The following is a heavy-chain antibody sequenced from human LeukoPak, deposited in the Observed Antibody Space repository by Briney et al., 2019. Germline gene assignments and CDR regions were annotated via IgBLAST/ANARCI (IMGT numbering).Heavy chain of an antibody. V-gene: IGHV1-2*02. CDR2: INPNSGGT. Sequence: GASVKVSCKASGHTFTCYYMHWVRQAPGQGREWMGWINPNSGGTNYAQKFQGRVTMTRDTSISTAYMELSRLRSDDTAVYYCARDRGYYYDSSGYYYFDYWGQGTLVTVSS. D-gene: IGHD3-22*01. CDR3: ARDRGYYYDSSGYYYFDY. J-gene: IGHJ4*02. CDR1: GHTFTCYY.